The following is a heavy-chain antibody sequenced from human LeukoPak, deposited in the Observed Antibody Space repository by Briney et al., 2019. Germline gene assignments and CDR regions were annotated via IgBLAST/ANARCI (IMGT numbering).Heavy chain of an antibody. CDR1: GFPFSSYW. CDR2: IKLDGSVI. J-gene: IGHJ4*02. CDR3: AKDSYSKGDY. Sequence: GGSLRLSCTASGFPFSSYWMTLVRQAPGKGLEWVASIKLDGSVINYVDSVKGRFTISRDNAKNSLYLQMTNLRVEDTALYYCAKDSYSKGDYWGQGTLVTVSS. V-gene: IGHV3-7*01. D-gene: IGHD6-13*01.